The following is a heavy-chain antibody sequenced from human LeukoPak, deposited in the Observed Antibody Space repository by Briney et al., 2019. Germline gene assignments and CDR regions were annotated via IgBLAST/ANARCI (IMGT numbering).Heavy chain of an antibody. CDR1: GGSISSNNW. J-gene: IGHJ4*02. V-gene: IGHV4-4*02. CDR3: ARGEEHGSGTVHFDY. Sequence: SETLSLTCGVSGGSISSNNWWRWVRQSPGRGLEWIGEIYHSGSTNYNPSLKSRVTMSVDISQNQFSLKLSSVTAADTAVYYCARGEEHGSGTVHFDYWGQGTLVTVSS. CDR2: IYHSGST. D-gene: IGHD3-10*01.